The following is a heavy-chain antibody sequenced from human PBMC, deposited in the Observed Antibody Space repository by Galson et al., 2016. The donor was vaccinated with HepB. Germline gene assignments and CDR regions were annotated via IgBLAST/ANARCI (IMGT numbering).Heavy chain of an antibody. D-gene: IGHD3-10*01. V-gene: IGHV1-2*02. CDR1: GYTFTAYF. Sequence: SVKVSCKASGYTFTAYFIYWVRQAPGQGLEWMGWINPNSGGTNYAQKFQGRVTMTRDTSISTAYMELSGLKSDDTAVYYCARVFTMVRGVTNTFYYYGMDVWGQGTTVTVSS. CDR2: INPNSGGT. CDR3: ARVFTMVRGVTNTFYYYGMDV. J-gene: IGHJ6*02.